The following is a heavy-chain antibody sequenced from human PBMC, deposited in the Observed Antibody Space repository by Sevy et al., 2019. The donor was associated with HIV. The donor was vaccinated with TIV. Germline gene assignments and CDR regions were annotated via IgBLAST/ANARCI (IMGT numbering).Heavy chain of an antibody. CDR1: GFTFSSYW. CDR2: IRSKANSYAT. CDR3: TRRRDYYDSSGYYSDAFDI. V-gene: IGHV3-73*01. D-gene: IGHD3-22*01. J-gene: IGHJ3*02. Sequence: GGSLRLSCAASGFTFSSYWMTWVRQAPGKGLEWVGRIRSKANSYATAYAASVKGRFTISRDDSKNTAYLQMNSLKTEDTAVYYCTRRRDYYDSSGYYSDAFDIWGQGTMVTVSS.